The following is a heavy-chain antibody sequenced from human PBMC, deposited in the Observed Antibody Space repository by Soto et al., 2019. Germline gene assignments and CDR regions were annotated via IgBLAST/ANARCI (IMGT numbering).Heavy chain of an antibody. V-gene: IGHV5-51*01. CDR1: GYRFTSHW. CDR3: ARQHPDDAFDV. Sequence: GAEVKKPGESLKISCKTSGYRFTSHWIGWVRQMPGKGLEYMGIIHPVDSDARYGPSFQGQVTISADTSLNTAYLQWTSLRASDTAVYYGARQHPDDAFDVWGQGTMVTVSS. CDR2: IHPVDSDA. J-gene: IGHJ3*01.